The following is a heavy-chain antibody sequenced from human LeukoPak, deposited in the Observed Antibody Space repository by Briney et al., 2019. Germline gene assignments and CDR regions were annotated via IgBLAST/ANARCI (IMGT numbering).Heavy chain of an antibody. Sequence: GGSLRLSCAASGFTVSSNYMSWVRQAPGKGLEWVSVIYSGGSTYYADSVKGRFTISRDNSKNTLYLQMNSLRAEDTAVYYCARGPPLYYYYGMDVWGQGTTVTVSS. CDR2: IYSGGST. V-gene: IGHV3-53*01. J-gene: IGHJ6*02. CDR3: ARGPPLYYYYGMDV. CDR1: GFTVSSNY.